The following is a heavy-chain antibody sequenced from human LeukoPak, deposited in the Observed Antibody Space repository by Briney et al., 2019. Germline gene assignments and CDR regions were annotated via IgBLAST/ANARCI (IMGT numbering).Heavy chain of an antibody. D-gene: IGHD5-24*01. V-gene: IGHV1-46*01. Sequence: ASVKVSCKASGYTITGYYMHWVRQAPGQGLEWMGIINPSGGSTSYAQKFQGRVTMTRDTSTSTVYMELSRLRSEDTAVYYCARVGGMATIKDYYYGMDVWGQGTTVTVSS. CDR1: GYTITGYY. J-gene: IGHJ6*02. CDR2: INPSGGST. CDR3: ARVGGMATIKDYYYGMDV.